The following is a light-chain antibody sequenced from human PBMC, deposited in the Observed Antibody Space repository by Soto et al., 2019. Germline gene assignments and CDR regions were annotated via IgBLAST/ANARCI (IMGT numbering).Light chain of an antibody. CDR3: QQYTNWWT. Sequence: EIVMTQSPATLSVTAGESATLSCRASQSVSNNLAWYQKKPGQAPRLLIYGASTRAPGIPARFSGSGSGTQFTLTISSLLSEDFAVYYCQQYTNWWTFGQGTRVEIK. CDR1: QSVSNN. CDR2: GAS. J-gene: IGKJ1*01. V-gene: IGKV3-15*01.